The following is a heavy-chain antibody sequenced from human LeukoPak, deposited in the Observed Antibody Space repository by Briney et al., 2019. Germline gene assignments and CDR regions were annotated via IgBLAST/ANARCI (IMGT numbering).Heavy chain of an antibody. J-gene: IGHJ6*03. V-gene: IGHV4-30-4*08. CDR3: VRHEYTYDVYYYYYMDV. CDR2: INDSGNT. D-gene: IGHD2-2*02. Sequence: SQTLSLTCTVSGGSITRSDYYWGWIRQSPGKGVEWVGYINDSGNTYYSPSLNNRVTMSLDTSKDQFSLKLTSVIAADTAVYSCVRHEYTYDVYYYYYMDVWGKGTTVTVSS. CDR1: GGSITRSDYY.